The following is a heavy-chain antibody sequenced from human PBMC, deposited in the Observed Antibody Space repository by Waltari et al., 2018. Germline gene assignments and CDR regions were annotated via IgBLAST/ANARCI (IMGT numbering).Heavy chain of an antibody. D-gene: IGHD3-10*01. Sequence: VPLVESGGGVVQPWKSLRLSCAASGFSFSAYAMHWVRQAPGKGLEWVAVISLDGKKEYYADSVKGRFTISRDNSKSIVYLQMNGLRNEDTALFYCAKRGTYGPALDYWGQGTLVTVSS. CDR1: GFSFSAYA. J-gene: IGHJ4*02. CDR3: AKRGTYGPALDY. CDR2: ISLDGKKE. V-gene: IGHV3-30*01.